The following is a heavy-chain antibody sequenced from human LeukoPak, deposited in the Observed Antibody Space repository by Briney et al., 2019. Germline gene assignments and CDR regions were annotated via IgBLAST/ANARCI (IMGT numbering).Heavy chain of an antibody. V-gene: IGHV4-39*01. Sequence: SETLSLTCTVSGGSISSSSYYWGWIRQPPGKGLEWIGSIYYSGSTYYNPSLKSRVTISVDTSKNQFSLKLSSVTAADTAVYYCARRKAWQQLVQFDPWGQGTLVTVSS. D-gene: IGHD6-13*01. CDR2: IYYSGST. CDR1: GGSISSSSYY. CDR3: ARRKAWQQLVQFDP. J-gene: IGHJ5*02.